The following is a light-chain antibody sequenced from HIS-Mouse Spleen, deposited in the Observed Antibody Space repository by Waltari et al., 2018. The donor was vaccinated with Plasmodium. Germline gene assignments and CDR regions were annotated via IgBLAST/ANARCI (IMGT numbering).Light chain of an antibody. CDR2: DAS. CDR3: QQNYNTWT. Sequence: DIQMTQSPSSLSAYVGDRVTITCRASQSISSYLNWYQQKPGKAPKLLIYDASSLQSGVPSRFSGSGSGTDFTLTISSLQPEDFATYYCQQNYNTWTFGQGTKVEIK. CDR1: QSISSY. J-gene: IGKJ1*01. V-gene: IGKV1-39*01.